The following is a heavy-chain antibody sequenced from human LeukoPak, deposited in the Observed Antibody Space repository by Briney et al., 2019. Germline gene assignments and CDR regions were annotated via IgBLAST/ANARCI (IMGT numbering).Heavy chain of an antibody. D-gene: IGHD1-26*01. CDR1: GYTFTSYG. J-gene: IGHJ4*02. CDR3: ARRGALGDDSGSYFGY. Sequence: GASVKVSCKASGYTFTSYGISWVRQATGQGLEWMGWVNPKSGNSGYAQKFQGRVTMTRDTSISTAYMELSSLRSEDTAVYYCARRGALGDDSGSYFGYWGQGSLVTVSS. CDR2: VNPKSGNS. V-gene: IGHV1-8*02.